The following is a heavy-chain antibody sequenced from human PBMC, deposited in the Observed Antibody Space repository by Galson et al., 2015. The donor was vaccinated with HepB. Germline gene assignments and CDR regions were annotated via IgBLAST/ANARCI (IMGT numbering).Heavy chain of an antibody. V-gene: IGHV3-7*01. CDR3: ARARSNGANYHLVFDS. CDR2: IKRDSSEK. J-gene: IGHJ4*02. Sequence: SLRLSCAASGFEFNFYWMTWVRQAPGKGLEWVANIKRDSSEKSLADSVKGRFAISRENAKTSVYLQMNDLRAEDTAVYYCARARSNGANYHLVFDSWGQGALVTISS. CDR1: GFEFNFYW. D-gene: IGHD4/OR15-4a*01.